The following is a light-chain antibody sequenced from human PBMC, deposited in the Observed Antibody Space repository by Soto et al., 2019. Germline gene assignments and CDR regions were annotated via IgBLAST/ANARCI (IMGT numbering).Light chain of an antibody. CDR2: RTS. Sequence: EIVLTQSPGTLSLIQGERATLSCLTSQSAPSSNLARYQQNPGQAPRLLIYRTSNRATGIPDRFSGSGSGTDFTLTITRLEPEDFAVYYCQQYGSSPKTFGQGTKVDIK. CDR1: QSAPSSN. J-gene: IGKJ1*01. V-gene: IGKV3-20*01. CDR3: QQYGSSPKT.